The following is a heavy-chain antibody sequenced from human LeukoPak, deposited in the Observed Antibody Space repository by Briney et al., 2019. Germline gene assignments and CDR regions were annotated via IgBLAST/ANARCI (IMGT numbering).Heavy chain of an antibody. D-gene: IGHD3-3*01. Sequence: PSETLSLTCTVSGGSISSGSYYWSWIRQPAGKGLEWIGRIYTSGSTNYNPSLKSRVTISVDTSKNQFSLKLSSVTAADTAVYYCARAGYYDFWSGYYHEAFDIWGQGTMLTVSS. CDR3: ARAGYYDFWSGYYHEAFDI. V-gene: IGHV4-61*02. CDR1: GGSISSGSYY. J-gene: IGHJ3*02. CDR2: IYTSGST.